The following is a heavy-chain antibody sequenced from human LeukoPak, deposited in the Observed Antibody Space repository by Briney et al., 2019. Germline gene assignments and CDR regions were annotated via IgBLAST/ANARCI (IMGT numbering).Heavy chain of an antibody. D-gene: IGHD5-18*01. V-gene: IGHV1-2*02. Sequence: ASVKVSCKASGYTFNGYYIHWVRLAPGRGLEWMGWINPDSGDTNYLQKFQGRVTMTRDTSISIAYMELSRLRSDDTAVYFCARGPFRNVDTAMVASRFDPWGQGTLVTASS. CDR3: ARGPFRNVDTAMVASRFDP. CDR1: GYTFNGYY. CDR2: INPDSGDT. J-gene: IGHJ5*02.